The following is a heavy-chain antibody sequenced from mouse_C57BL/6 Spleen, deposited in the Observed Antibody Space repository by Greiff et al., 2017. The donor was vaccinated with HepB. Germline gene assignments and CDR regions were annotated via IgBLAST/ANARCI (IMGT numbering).Heavy chain of an antibody. CDR2: ISSGSSTI. J-gene: IGHJ1*03. Sequence: EVKLMESGGGLVKPGGSLKLSCAASGFTFSDYGMHWVRQAPEKGLEWVAYISSGSSTIYYADTVKGRFTISRDKAKNTLFLQMTSLRSEDTAMYYCARGSHWYFDVWGTGTTVTVSS. CDR1: GFTFSDYG. CDR3: ARGSHWYFDV. V-gene: IGHV5-17*01.